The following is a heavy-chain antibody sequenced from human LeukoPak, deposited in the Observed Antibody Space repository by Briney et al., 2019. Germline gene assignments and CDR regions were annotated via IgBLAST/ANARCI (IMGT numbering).Heavy chain of an antibody. CDR1: GLTFSAYA. Sequence: GGSLRLSCSASGLTFSAYAMYWVRQAPGKGLLWVSRINSDGSSTYYADSVKGRFTTSRDNAKNALHLQMNSLTAEDTAVYYCVLDLFSSFAFDIWGQGTMVTVSS. CDR3: VLDLFSSFAFDI. D-gene: IGHD3/OR15-3a*01. V-gene: IGHV3-74*01. CDR2: INSDGSST. J-gene: IGHJ3*02.